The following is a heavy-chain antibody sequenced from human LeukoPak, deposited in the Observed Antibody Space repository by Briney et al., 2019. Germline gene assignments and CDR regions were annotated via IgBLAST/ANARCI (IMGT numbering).Heavy chain of an antibody. Sequence: SETLSLTCAVYGGSFSGYYWSWIRQPPGKGLEWIGEINHSESTNYNPSLKSRVTISVDTSKNQFSLKLSSVTAADTAVYYCARERRGYYGKRNNWFDPWGQGTLVTVSS. CDR1: GGSFSGYY. J-gene: IGHJ5*02. D-gene: IGHD3-10*01. CDR3: ARERRGYYGKRNNWFDP. CDR2: INHSEST. V-gene: IGHV4-34*01.